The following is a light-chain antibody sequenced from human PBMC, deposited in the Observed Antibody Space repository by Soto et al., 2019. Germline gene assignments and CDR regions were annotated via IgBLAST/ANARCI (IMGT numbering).Light chain of an antibody. J-gene: IGKJ4*01. CDR1: QSVSSN. CDR3: QQRSNWPPLT. V-gene: IGKV3-11*01. CDR2: GAS. Sequence: EVGMTQSPATLSVSPGERATLSCRASQSVSSNLAWYQQKPGQTPRLLMYGASTRATGIPARFSGSGSGTDFTLTISSPEPEDFAVYYCQQRSNWPPLTFGGGTKVDIK.